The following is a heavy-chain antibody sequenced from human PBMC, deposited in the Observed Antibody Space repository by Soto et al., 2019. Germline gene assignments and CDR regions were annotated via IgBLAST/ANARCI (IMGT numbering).Heavy chain of an antibody. V-gene: IGHV1-2*02. CDR3: ARDYYDFWSGRPDYYYYGMDV. Sequence: GASVKVSCKASGYTFTGYYMHWVRQAPGQGLEWMGWINPNSGGTNYAQKFQGRVTMTRDTSISTAYMELSRLRSDDTAVYYCARDYYDFWSGRPDYYYYGMDVWGQGTTVTVSS. J-gene: IGHJ6*02. CDR2: INPNSGGT. CDR1: GYTFTGYY. D-gene: IGHD3-3*01.